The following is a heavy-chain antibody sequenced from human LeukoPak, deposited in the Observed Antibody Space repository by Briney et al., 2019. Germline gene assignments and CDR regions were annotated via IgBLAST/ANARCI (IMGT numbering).Heavy chain of an antibody. V-gene: IGHV3-30*18. J-gene: IGHJ4*02. CDR2: VSYDGSNR. Sequence: PGGSLRLSCAASGFTFTHYGMHWVRQAPGKGLEWVALVSYDGSNRFHANSVRGRFSISRDNSKNTLYLQMNSLRTEDTAVYYCAKDPSLRTTLPLWGQGTLVTVSS. CDR1: GFTFTHYG. CDR3: AKDPSLRTTLPL.